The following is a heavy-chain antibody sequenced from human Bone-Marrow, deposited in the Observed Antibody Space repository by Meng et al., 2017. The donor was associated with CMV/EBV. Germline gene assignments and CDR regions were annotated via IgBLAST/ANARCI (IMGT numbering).Heavy chain of an antibody. Sequence: GESLKISCAASGFTFSSYAMHWVRQAPGKGLEWVAVISYDGSNKYYADSVKGRFTISRDNSKNTLYLQMNSLRAEDTAVYYCAKDGSRYYYGMDVWAQGTTVTVSS. CDR1: GFTFSSYA. CDR2: ISYDGSNK. V-gene: IGHV3-30*04. D-gene: IGHD1-26*01. CDR3: AKDGSRYYYGMDV. J-gene: IGHJ6*02.